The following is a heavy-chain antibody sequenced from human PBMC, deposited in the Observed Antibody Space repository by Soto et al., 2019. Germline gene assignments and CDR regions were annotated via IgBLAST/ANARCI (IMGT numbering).Heavy chain of an antibody. Sequence: QVQVVQSGAEVKRPGASVKVSCQVSGYTLTELSLHWVRQPPGKGLEWMGGFDPEDAETIFAQKFQGRVTLTEDTSTDTAYMELSSLGSDDTAVYYCATRTYYDYVWGSFDYWSQGTPVTVSS. CDR1: GYTLTELS. D-gene: IGHD3-16*01. V-gene: IGHV1-24*01. J-gene: IGHJ4*02. CDR3: ATRTYYDYVWGSFDY. CDR2: FDPEDAET.